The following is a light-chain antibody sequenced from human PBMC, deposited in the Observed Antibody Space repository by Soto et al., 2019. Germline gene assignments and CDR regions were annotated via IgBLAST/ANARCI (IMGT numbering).Light chain of an antibody. CDR3: QSYDSSLSGSV. J-gene: IGLJ2*01. CDR2: GNS. CDR1: SSNIGAGYD. Sequence: QSVLTQPPSVSGAPGQRVTISCTGSSSNIGAGYDVHWYQQLPGTAPKLLIYGNSHRPSGVPDRFSGAKSGTSASLAITGLQAGDVADYYCQSYDSSLSGSVFGGGTKLTVL. V-gene: IGLV1-40*01.